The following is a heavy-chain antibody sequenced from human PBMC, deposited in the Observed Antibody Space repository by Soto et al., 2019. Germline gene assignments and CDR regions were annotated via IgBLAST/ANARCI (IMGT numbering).Heavy chain of an antibody. V-gene: IGHV3-23*01. CDR1: GFTFSSYG. CDR3: AKTQGYFDY. CDR2: IRGSGSST. J-gene: IGHJ4*02. Sequence: HPGGSLRLSCAASGFTFSSYGMTWVRQAPGKGLEWVSLIRGSGSSTDYADSVKGRFTVSRDNSKNTLYLQMNSLRAEDTAVYYCAKTQGYFDYWGQGTLVTVSS.